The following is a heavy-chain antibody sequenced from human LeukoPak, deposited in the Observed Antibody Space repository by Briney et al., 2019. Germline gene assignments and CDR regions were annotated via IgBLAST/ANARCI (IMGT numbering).Heavy chain of an antibody. D-gene: IGHD3-10*01. CDR3: ARSYANGADAFDI. V-gene: IGHV1-2*04. Sequence: GASVKVSCKASGYTFTGYYMHWVRQAPGQGLGWMGWINPNSGGTNYAQKFQGWVTMTRDTSISTAYMELSRLRSDDTAVYYCARSYANGADAFDIWGQGTMVTVSS. J-gene: IGHJ3*02. CDR1: GYTFTGYY. CDR2: INPNSGGT.